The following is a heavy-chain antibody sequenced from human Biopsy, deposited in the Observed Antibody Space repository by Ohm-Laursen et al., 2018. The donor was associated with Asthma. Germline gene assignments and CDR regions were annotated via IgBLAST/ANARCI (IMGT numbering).Heavy chain of an antibody. Sequence: ASVKVSRKISGYCLTDLSIHCVRQAPGQGLGWLGGHVHEAGGTVNARRFQGRVTMTEDTSTDTAHMELSSLISDDTAVYYCASDFPKDYVRYNFQFWGQGTLVTVSS. J-gene: IGHJ4*02. D-gene: IGHD4-17*01. CDR3: ASDFPKDYVRYNFQF. V-gene: IGHV1-24*01. CDR2: HVHEAGGT. CDR1: GYCLTDLS.